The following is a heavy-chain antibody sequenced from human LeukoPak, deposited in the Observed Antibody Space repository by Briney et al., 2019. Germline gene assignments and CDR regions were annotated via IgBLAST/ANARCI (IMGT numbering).Heavy chain of an antibody. CDR1: GFTFSRYS. D-gene: IGHD3-10*01. V-gene: IGHV3-48*01. J-gene: IGHJ4*02. CDR2: ISYSNSTI. Sequence: GGPLRLSCAASGFTFSRYSMNWVRQAPGKGLEWVSYISYSNSTIYYADSVKGRFTISRDNAKNSLYLQMNSLRAEDTAVYYCARDSSMLRGPLVIYYFDFWGQGTLVTVSS. CDR3: ARDSSMLRGPLVIYYFDF.